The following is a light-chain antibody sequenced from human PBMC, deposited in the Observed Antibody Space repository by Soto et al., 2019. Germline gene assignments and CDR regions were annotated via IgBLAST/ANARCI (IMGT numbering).Light chain of an antibody. J-gene: IGKJ5*01. CDR3: QQYGSSPPIS. CDR2: GAS. V-gene: IGKV3-20*01. CDR1: QSVSSSY. Sequence: VLMEAPGTLYLSPGERATLSCRASQSVSSSYLAWYQQKPGQAPRLLIYGASSRATGIPDRFSGSGSGTDFTLTISRLEPEDFAVYYCQQYGSSPPISFGQGTRLEI.